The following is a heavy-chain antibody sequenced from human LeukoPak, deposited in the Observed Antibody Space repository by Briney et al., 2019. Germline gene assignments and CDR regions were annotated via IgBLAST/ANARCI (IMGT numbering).Heavy chain of an antibody. V-gene: IGHV5-51*01. CDR3: ARQPGTGANRNAFDL. D-gene: IGHD4/OR15-4a*01. Sequence: GESLKISCQGSGFDFTTYWIGWVRRMPGKGLEWMGIVYPGDSDTRYSPSFQGQVTISADRSISTAYLQWNSLKASDTAMYFCARQPGTGANRNAFDLWGQGTKVTVSS. J-gene: IGHJ3*01. CDR2: VYPGDSDT. CDR1: GFDFTTYW.